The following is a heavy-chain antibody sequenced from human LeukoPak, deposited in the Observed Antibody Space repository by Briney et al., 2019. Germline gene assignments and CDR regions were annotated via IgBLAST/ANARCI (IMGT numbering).Heavy chain of an antibody. D-gene: IGHD3-10*01. CDR2: IYYGGST. V-gene: IGHV4-59*11. J-gene: IGHJ4*02. Sequence: SETLSLTCTVSGHCISQHYRFWIRQPPGKGLEWIGYIYYGGSTNYNPSLKSRVTMSVDTSKNQFSLKLSSVTAADTAVYYCARQTYNASGTYYFLEFWGQGTLVTVSS. CDR1: GHCISQHY. CDR3: ARQTYNASGTYYFLEF.